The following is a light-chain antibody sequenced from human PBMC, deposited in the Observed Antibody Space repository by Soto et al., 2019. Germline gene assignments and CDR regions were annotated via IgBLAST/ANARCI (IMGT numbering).Light chain of an antibody. CDR1: SSDVGGYNY. V-gene: IGLV2-8*01. CDR2: EVT. CDR3: SSHAGINNVV. J-gene: IGLJ3*02. Sequence: QSALTQPPSASGSPGQSVTISCTGTSSDVGGYNYVSWYQQHPGKAPKLMIYEVTKRPSGVPDRFSGSKSGSTASLTVSGLQAEDEADYYCSSHAGINNVVFGGGTKVTVL.